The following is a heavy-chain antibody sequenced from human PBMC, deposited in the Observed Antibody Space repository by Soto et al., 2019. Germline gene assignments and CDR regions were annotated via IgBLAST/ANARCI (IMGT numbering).Heavy chain of an antibody. CDR1: GGSISTGGYS. CDR3: VRDAYGDRDALDI. D-gene: IGHD4-17*01. J-gene: IGHJ3*02. Sequence: SETLSLPCAVSGGSISTGGYSWSWIRQPPGKGLEWLAYIRQSGSVYYNPSLKSRATISVDKSKNQFSLKVNSVTAADTALYFCVRDAYGDRDALDIWGQGTLVIVSS. V-gene: IGHV4-30-2*01. CDR2: IRQSGSV.